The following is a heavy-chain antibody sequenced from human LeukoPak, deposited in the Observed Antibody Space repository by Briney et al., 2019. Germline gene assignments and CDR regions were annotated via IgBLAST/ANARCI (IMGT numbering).Heavy chain of an antibody. CDR3: ARMEYYYDSSGYPHSYYGMDV. CDR1: GGSISSYY. J-gene: IGHJ6*02. D-gene: IGHD3-22*01. Sequence: SETLSLTCTVSGGSISSYYWSWIRQPPGKGLEWIGYIYYSGSTNYNPSLKSRVTISVDTSKNQFSLKLSSVTAEDTAVYYCARMEYYYDSSGYPHSYYGMDVWGQGTTVTVSS. V-gene: IGHV4-59*08. CDR2: IYYSGST.